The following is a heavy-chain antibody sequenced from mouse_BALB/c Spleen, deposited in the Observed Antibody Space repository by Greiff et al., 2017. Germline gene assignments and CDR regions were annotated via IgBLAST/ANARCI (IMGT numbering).Heavy chain of an antibody. J-gene: IGHJ1*01. D-gene: IGHD1-1*01. CDR2: IYPGSGST. CDR1: GYTFTSYW. V-gene: IGHV1S22*01. CDR3: TREDYYGSSYWYFDV. Sequence: LQQPGSELVRPGASVKLSCKASGYTFTSYWMHWVKQRHGQGLEWIGNIYPGSGSTNYDEKFKSKGTLTVDTSSSTAYMHLSSLTSEDSAVYYCTREDYYGSSYWYFDVWGAGTTVTVSS.